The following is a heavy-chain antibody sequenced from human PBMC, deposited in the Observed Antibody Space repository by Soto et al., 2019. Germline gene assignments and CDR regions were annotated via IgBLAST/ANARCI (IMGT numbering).Heavy chain of an antibody. D-gene: IGHD3-10*01. V-gene: IGHV2-5*05. J-gene: IGHJ4*02. CDR3: APTLWFGELLPYFDS. CDR2: IYWDDDK. CDR1: GFSLSTSGVG. Sequence: QITLKESGPTLVKPTQTLTLTCTFSGFSLSTSGVGVGWIRQPPGQALEWLGLIYWDDDKRYGPSMKSRLTITKDTSTNQVALTMTNRHPLDTATEYCAPTLWFGELLPYFDSWGQGTLVTVSS.